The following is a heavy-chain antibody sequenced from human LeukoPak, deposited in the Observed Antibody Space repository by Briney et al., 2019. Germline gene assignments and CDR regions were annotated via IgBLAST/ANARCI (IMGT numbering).Heavy chain of an antibody. CDR3: ARRRGYCSGGSCYSQSIFDY. J-gene: IGHJ4*02. CDR2: IKTDGSQI. Sequence: GGSLRLSCVASGFTFSSYWMTWVRQAPGKGLEWVANIKTDGSQIYYVDSVKGRFTISRDNAKNSLYLQMNSLRAEDTAVYYCARRRGYCSGGSCYSQSIFDYWGQGTLVTVSS. CDR1: GFTFSSYW. D-gene: IGHD2-15*01. V-gene: IGHV3-7*01.